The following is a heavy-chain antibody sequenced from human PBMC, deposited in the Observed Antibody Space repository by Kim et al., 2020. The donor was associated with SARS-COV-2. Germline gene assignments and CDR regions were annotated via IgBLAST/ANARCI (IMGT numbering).Heavy chain of an antibody. CDR3: AKVDTAPGYTRGVYYYYYGMDV. CDR1: GFTFSSYA. Sequence: GGSLRLSCAASGFTFSSYAMSWVRQAPGKGLEWVSAISGSGGSTYYADSVKGRFTISRDNSKNTLYLQMNSLRAEDTAVYYCAKVDTAPGYTRGVYYYYYGMDVWGQGTTVTVSS. CDR2: ISGSGGST. V-gene: IGHV3-23*01. J-gene: IGHJ6*02. D-gene: IGHD5-18*01.